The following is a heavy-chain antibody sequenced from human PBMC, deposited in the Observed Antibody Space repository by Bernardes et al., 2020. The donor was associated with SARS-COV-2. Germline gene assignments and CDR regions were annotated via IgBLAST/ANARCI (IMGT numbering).Heavy chain of an antibody. CDR2: IRSKSDDGTT. J-gene: IGHJ3*02. CDR1: GFPFTDAW. CDR3: TRYNGYDEAFDI. D-gene: IGHD5-12*01. V-gene: IGHV3-15*06. Sequence: GGSLRLSCVASGFPFTDAWMSWVRQAPGKGLEFVARIRSKSDDGTTIYGAPVEGRFTISRDDTKDTVILQMTSLKTEDTAVYFCTRYNGYDEAFDIWGQGTTVSVST.